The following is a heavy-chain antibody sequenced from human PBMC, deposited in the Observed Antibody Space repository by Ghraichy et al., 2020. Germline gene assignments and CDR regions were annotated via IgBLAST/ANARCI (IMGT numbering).Heavy chain of an antibody. V-gene: IGHV3-21*01. CDR1: GFTFSSYS. D-gene: IGHD3-10*01. Sequence: GGSLRLSCAASGFTFSSYSMNWVRQAPGKGLEWVSSISSSSSYINYADSVKGRFTISRDNAKNSLYRQMNSLRAEDTALYYCAREGTPTYYFDYWGQGTLVTVSS. CDR3: AREGTPTYYFDY. CDR2: ISSSSSYI. J-gene: IGHJ4*02.